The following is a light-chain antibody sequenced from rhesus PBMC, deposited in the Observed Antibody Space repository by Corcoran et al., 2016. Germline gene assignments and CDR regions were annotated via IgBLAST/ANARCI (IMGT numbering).Light chain of an antibody. CDR2: GAS. Sequence: EIVMTQSPATLALSPGERATLSCRASQSVSSYLAWYQQKPGQAPRLLIYGASSRATGNPDRLRGSGSGTEFTLTISSLEPEDVGVYFCLQSSNWWTFGQGTKVEIK. CDR1: QSVSSY. CDR3: LQSSNWWT. J-gene: IGKJ1*01. V-gene: IGKV3-24*04.